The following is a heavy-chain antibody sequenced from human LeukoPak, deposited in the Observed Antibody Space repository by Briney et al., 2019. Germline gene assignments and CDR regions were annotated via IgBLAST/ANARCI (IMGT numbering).Heavy chain of an antibody. CDR1: GGSISSYY. Sequence: PSETLSLTCTVSGGSISSYYWSWIRRHPGKGLEWIGYIYYSGSTYYNPSLKSRVTISVDTSKNQFSLKLSSVTAADTAVYYCASARDRAVDAFDIWGQGTMVTVSS. CDR3: ASARDRAVDAFDI. J-gene: IGHJ3*02. CDR2: IYYSGST. D-gene: IGHD2-21*02. V-gene: IGHV4-59*06.